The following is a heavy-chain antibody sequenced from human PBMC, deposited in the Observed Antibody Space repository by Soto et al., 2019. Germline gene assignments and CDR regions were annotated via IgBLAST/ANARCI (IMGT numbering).Heavy chain of an antibody. CDR2: ISGRGGST. Sequence: WGALSLSCAASGCTFSSDARSWVRQAPGKGLEWVSAISGRGGSTYYADSVKGRFTISRDNSKTTLYLQINSLRAEDTAVYYCVNAPLGSTKPWPLYFCGHRTPVTGSA. CDR3: VNAPLGSTKPWPLYF. J-gene: IGHJ4*01. CDR1: GCTFSSDA. V-gene: IGHV3-23*01. D-gene: IGHD2-2*01.